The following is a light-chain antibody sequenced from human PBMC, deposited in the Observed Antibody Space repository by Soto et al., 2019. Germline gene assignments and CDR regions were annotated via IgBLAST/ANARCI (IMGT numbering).Light chain of an antibody. Sequence: QSALTQPASVSGSPGQSITISCTGTSSDVGGYNYVSWYQQHPGKAPKLMIYDVSNRPSGVSNRFSGSKSGNTASLTISGLQAEDDADYYCSSYTSSSTPLYVVFSGGTQLTVL. CDR1: SSDVGGYNY. CDR3: SSYTSSSTPLYVV. CDR2: DVS. J-gene: IGLJ2*01. V-gene: IGLV2-14*01.